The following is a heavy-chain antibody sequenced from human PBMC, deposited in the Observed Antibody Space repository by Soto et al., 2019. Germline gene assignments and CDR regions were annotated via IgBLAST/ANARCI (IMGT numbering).Heavy chain of an antibody. V-gene: IGHV3-53*01. J-gene: IGHJ4*02. CDR3: AQTTGWPGFDV. D-gene: IGHD6-19*01. CDR1: GFAVSSRY. CDR2: IYGGGIT. Sequence: EVQLVESGGGLIQPGGSLRLSCAASGFAVSSRYMTWVRRAPGKGLEWVSVIYGGGITYYADSVKGRFTISRDTSKNTLYLQMNSLRAEDTAVYYCAQTTGWPGFDVWGQGTLVTISS.